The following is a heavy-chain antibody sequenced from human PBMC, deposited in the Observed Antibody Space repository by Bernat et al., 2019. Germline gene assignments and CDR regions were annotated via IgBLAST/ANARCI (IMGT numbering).Heavy chain of an antibody. V-gene: IGHV3-30-3*01. Sequence: QVQLVESGGGVVQPGRSLRLSCAASGFTFSSYAMHWVRQAPGKGLEWVAVISYDGSNKYYADSVKGRFTISRDNSTNTLYLQMNSLRAEDTAVYYCARDKAFQWLIGYNWFDPWGQGTLVTVSS. CDR1: GFTFSSYA. D-gene: IGHD6-19*01. CDR3: ARDKAFQWLIGYNWFDP. CDR2: ISYDGSNK. J-gene: IGHJ5*02.